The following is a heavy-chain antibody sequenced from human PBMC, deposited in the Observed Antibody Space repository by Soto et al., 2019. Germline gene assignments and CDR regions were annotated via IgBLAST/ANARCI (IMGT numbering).Heavy chain of an antibody. CDR3: ARDTGDGTFDF. V-gene: IGHV1-8*01. CDR2: TNPNSGNT. D-gene: IGHD7-27*01. Sequence: GASVKVSCKASGYSFTAYDINWGRQAPGHGLEWMGWTNPNSGNTVYSQKFQDRVTISRDTSASTAYMELTSLRSEDTAVYYCARDTGDGTFDFWGQGTLVTVSS. CDR1: GYSFTAYD. J-gene: IGHJ4*02.